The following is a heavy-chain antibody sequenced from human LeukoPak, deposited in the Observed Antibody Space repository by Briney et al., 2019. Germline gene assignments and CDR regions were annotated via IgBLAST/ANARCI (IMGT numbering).Heavy chain of an antibody. Sequence: SETLSLTCTVSGYSISSGYYWGWIRQPPGKGLEWIGSIYHSGSTYYNPSLKSRVTISVDTSKNQFSLKLSSVTAADTAVYYCARGLYYYDSSGYRYWGQGTLVTVSS. V-gene: IGHV4-38-2*02. CDR3: ARGLYYYDSSGYRY. CDR2: IYHSGST. J-gene: IGHJ4*02. CDR1: GYSISSGYY. D-gene: IGHD3-22*01.